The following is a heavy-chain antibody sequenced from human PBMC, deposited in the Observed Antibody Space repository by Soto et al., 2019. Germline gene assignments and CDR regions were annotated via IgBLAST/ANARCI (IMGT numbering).Heavy chain of an antibody. D-gene: IGHD3-22*01. Sequence: NPSETLSLTCAVYGGSFSGYYWSWIRQPPGKGLEWIGEINHSGSTNYNPSLKSRVTISVDTSKNQFSLKLSSVTAADTAVYYCARGNKEHSSGYYPYYFDYWGQGTLVTVSS. CDR2: INHSGST. V-gene: IGHV4-34*01. CDR1: GGSFSGYY. J-gene: IGHJ4*02. CDR3: ARGNKEHSSGYYPYYFDY.